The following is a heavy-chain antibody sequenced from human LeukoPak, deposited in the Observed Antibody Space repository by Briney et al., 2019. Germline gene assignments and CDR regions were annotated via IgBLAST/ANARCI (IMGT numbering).Heavy chain of an antibody. CDR2: TIPIFGTA. CDR3: ARSDSSGYYYYFDY. CDR1: GGTFSSYA. J-gene: IGHJ4*02. D-gene: IGHD3-22*01. Sequence: SVKVSCKASGGTFSSYAISWVRQAPGQGLDWMGRTIPIFGTANYAQKFQGRVTITTDESTSTAYMELSSLRSEDTAVYYCARSDSSGYYYYFDYWGQGTLVTVSS. V-gene: IGHV1-69*05.